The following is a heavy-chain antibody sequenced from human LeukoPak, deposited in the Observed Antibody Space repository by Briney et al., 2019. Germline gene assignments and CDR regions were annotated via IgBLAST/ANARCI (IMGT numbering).Heavy chain of an antibody. Sequence: SSETLSLTCAVYGGSFSGYYWSWIRQPPGKGLEWIGEINHSGSTNYNPSLKSRVTISVDTSKNQFSLKLSSVTAADTAVYYCARVGKYSSGWYTFDYWGQGTLVTVSS. CDR3: ARVGKYSSGWYTFDY. J-gene: IGHJ4*02. CDR2: INHSGST. CDR1: GGSFSGYY. D-gene: IGHD6-19*01. V-gene: IGHV4-34*01.